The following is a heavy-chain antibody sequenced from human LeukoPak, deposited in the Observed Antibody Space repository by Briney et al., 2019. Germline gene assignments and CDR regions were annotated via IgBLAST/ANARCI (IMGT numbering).Heavy chain of an antibody. CDR1: GGSISSGGYY. J-gene: IGHJ4*02. CDR3: ARIWDGYIDY. D-gene: IGHD6-13*01. V-gene: IGHV4-31*03. CDR2: IYYSGST. Sequence: SETLSLTCTVSGGSISSGGYYWSWIRQHPGKGLEWIGYIYYSGSTYYNSSLKSRVTISVDTSKNKFSLKLSSVTAADTAVYYCARIWDGYIDYWGQGTLVTVSS.